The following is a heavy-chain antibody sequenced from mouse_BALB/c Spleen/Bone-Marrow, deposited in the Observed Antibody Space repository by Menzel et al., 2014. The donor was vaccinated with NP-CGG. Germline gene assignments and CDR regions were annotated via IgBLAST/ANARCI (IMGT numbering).Heavy chain of an antibody. CDR3: ASYYYGRYFDV. D-gene: IGHD1-1*01. CDR2: IDPANGNT. J-gene: IGHJ1*01. Sequence: VQLQQPGAELVKPGASVKLSCTASGFNIKDTYMHWVKPRPEQGLEWIGRIDPANGNTKYDPKFQGKATITADTSSNTAYLQLSSLTSEDTAVYYCASYYYGRYFDVWGAGTTVTVSS. CDR1: GFNIKDTY. V-gene: IGHV14-3*02.